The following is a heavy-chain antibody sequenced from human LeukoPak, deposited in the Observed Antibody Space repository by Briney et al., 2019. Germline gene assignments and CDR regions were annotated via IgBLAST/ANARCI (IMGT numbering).Heavy chain of an antibody. J-gene: IGHJ6*03. Sequence: GASVKVFCKASGYTFTGYYMHWVRQAPGQGLEWMGWINPNSGGTNYAQKFQGRVTMTRDTSISTAYMELSRLRSDDTAVYYCARDDWGFDSYYMDVWGKGTTVTISS. CDR3: ARDDWGFDSYYMDV. CDR2: INPNSGGT. V-gene: IGHV1-2*02. D-gene: IGHD3-9*01. CDR1: GYTFTGYY.